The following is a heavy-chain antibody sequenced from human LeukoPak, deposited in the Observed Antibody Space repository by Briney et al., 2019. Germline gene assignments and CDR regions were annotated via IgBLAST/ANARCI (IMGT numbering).Heavy chain of an antibody. CDR3: ARIAVAVHYYYYMDV. CDR2: IYYSGST. D-gene: IGHD6-19*01. J-gene: IGHJ6*03. V-gene: IGHV4-39*01. Sequence: SQTLSLTCTVSGGSISSSSYYWGWIRQPPGKGLEWIGSIYYSGSTYYNPSLKSRVTISVDTSKNQFSLKLSSVTAADTAVYYCARIAVAVHYYYYMDVWGKGTTVTVSS. CDR1: GGSISSSSYY.